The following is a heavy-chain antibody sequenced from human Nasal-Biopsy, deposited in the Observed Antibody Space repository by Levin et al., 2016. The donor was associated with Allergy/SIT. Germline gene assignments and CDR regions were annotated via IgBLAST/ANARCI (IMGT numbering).Heavy chain of an antibody. V-gene: IGHV3-9*01. CDR1: GFAFDDYA. Sequence: SLKISCVGSGFAFDDYAMHWVRQPPGKGLEWVSGITWSSATFDYADSVKGRFTISRDNAKNSLYLQMNSLRAEDTALYYCVKDKGGHYWYGMDVWGQGTTVTVSS. J-gene: IGHJ6*02. CDR3: VKDKGGHYWYGMDV. CDR2: ITWSSATF. D-gene: IGHD3-16*01.